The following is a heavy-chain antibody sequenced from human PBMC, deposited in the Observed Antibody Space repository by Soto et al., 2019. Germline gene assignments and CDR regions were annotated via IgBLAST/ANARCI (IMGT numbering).Heavy chain of an antibody. V-gene: IGHV3-9*01. CDR2: ISWNSGNL. J-gene: IGHJ4*02. D-gene: IGHD4-17*01. CDR1: GFTFDDYA. Sequence: EVQLVESGGGLVQPGRSLRLSCAASGFTFDDYAMHWVRQGPGKGLEWVSSISWNSGNLGYADSVKGRFTISRDNAKNSLYLQMNSLRGEGTALYYCAKGASTTVFAFNDYGGQGTLVTVSS. CDR3: AKGASTTVFAFNDY.